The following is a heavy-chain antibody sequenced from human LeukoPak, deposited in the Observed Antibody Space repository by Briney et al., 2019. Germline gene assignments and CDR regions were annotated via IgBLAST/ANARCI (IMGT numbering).Heavy chain of an antibody. CDR3: AKALLENWNYEDY. CDR2: ISGSGGST. J-gene: IGHJ4*02. CDR1: GFTFSNFS. Sequence: GSLKLSWSTSGFTFSNFSINLVRQAPGEGLEGVPAISGSGGSTYYADSVKGRFTISRDNSKNTLYLQMNSLRAEDTAVYYCAKALLENWNYEDYWGQGTLVTVSS. D-gene: IGHD1-7*01. V-gene: IGHV3-23*01.